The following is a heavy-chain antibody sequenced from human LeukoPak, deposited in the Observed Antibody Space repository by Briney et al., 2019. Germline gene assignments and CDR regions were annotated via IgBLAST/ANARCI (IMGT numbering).Heavy chain of an antibody. CDR2: IGGYDTDT. CDR3: ARFSSPYSSWLTPGDY. V-gene: IGHV3-74*01. Sequence: GGSLRLSCAASGFTFSNHWMHWVRQAPGKGLVWVSRIGGYDTDTIYADSVKGRFTISRDNSKNTLYLQMNSLRAEDTAVYYCARFSSPYSSWLTPGDYWGQGTLVTVSS. CDR1: GFTFSNHW. J-gene: IGHJ4*02. D-gene: IGHD6-13*01.